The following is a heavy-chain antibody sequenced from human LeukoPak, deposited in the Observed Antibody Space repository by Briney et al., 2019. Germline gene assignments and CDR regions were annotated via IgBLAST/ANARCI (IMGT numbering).Heavy chain of an antibody. V-gene: IGHV3-30-3*01. CDR3: ARGRKYYYDSSGYYY. J-gene: IGHJ4*02. CDR2: ISYDGSNK. CDR1: GFTFSSYA. Sequence: HPGGSLRLSCAASGFTFSSYAMSWVRQAPGKGLEWVAVISYDGSNKYYADSVKGRFTISRDNSKNTLYLQMNSLRAEDTAVYYCARGRKYYYDSSGYYYWGQGTLVTVSS. D-gene: IGHD3-22*01.